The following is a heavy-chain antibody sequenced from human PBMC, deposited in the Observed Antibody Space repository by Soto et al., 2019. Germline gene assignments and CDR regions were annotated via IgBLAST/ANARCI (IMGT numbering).Heavy chain of an antibody. D-gene: IGHD2-2*01. CDR3: ARGDCSSTSCYDYYYYGMDV. CDR2: IYYSGST. V-gene: IGHV4-31*03. Sequence: QVQLQESGPGLVKPSQTLSLTCTVSGGSISSGGYYWSWIRQHPGKGLEWIGYIYYSGSTYYNPSPNSRVTISVDTSKNQLSLKLSSVTAADTAVYYCARGDCSSTSCYDYYYYGMDVWGQGTTVTVSS. J-gene: IGHJ6*02. CDR1: GGSISSGGYY.